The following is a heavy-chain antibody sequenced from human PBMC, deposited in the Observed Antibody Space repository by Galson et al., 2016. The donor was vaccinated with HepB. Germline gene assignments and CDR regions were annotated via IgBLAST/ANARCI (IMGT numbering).Heavy chain of an antibody. Sequence: SCKASGDTFTRYDINWVRQATGQGLEWMGWMNPNSGNTAYAQKFQGRVTISVDTSTNQFSLRLSSVTAADTAVYCCARQRGSPAAMGWFGPWGQGTLVTVSS. CDR1: GDTFTRYD. V-gene: IGHV1-8*01. CDR2: MNPNSGNT. D-gene: IGHD2-2*01. J-gene: IGHJ5*02. CDR3: ARQRGSPAAMGWFGP.